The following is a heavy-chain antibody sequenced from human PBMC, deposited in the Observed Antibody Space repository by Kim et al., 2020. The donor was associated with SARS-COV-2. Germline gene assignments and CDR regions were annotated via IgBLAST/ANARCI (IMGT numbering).Heavy chain of an antibody. CDR3: ARGAYLYYFDY. CDR2: IYTGGST. D-gene: IGHD2-21*01. CDR1: TFTVSSNY. Sequence: GESLKISCAASTFTVSSNYMSWVRQAPGKGLEWVSVIYTGGSTKYADSVKGRFTISRDNSKNTLYLQMNSLRAEDTAVYYCARGAYLYYFDYWGQGTLVTVSS. J-gene: IGHJ4*02. V-gene: IGHV3-53*01.